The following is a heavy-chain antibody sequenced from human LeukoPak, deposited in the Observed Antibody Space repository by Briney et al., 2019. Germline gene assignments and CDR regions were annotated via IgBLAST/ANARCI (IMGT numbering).Heavy chain of an antibody. CDR1: GGSFSGYY. CDR2: INHSGST. Sequence: SETLSLTCAVYGGSFSGYYWSWIRQPPGKGLEWIGEINHSGSTNYNPSLKSRATISVDTSKNQFSLKLSSVTAADTAVYYCARDRYYGSGSYEDYWGQGTLVTVSS. D-gene: IGHD3-10*01. CDR3: ARDRYYGSGSYEDY. V-gene: IGHV4-34*01. J-gene: IGHJ4*02.